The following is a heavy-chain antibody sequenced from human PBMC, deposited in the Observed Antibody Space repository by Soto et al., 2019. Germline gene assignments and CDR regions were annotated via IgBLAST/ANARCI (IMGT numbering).Heavy chain of an antibody. CDR3: ARDAEGSVAGYFDY. J-gene: IGHJ4*02. Sequence: QVPLVQSGAEVKKPGASVKVSCKASGYTFTSYAMHWVRQAPGQRLEWMGWINAGNGNTKYSQKFQGRVTITRDTSASTAYMELSSLRSEDTAVYYCARDAEGSVAGYFDYWGQGTLVTVSS. CDR2: INAGNGNT. V-gene: IGHV1-3*01. D-gene: IGHD6-19*01. CDR1: GYTFTSYA.